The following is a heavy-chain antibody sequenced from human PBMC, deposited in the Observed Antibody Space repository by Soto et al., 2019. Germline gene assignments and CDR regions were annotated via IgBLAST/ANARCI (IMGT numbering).Heavy chain of an antibody. CDR2: IYWDDDK. J-gene: IGHJ4*02. D-gene: IGHD6-19*01. V-gene: IGHV2-5*02. Sequence: PTPGNPTPTPPLTRPFSRVSPTPRGVGVGWVPQPPGKALEWLALIYWDDDKRYSPSLKSRLTITKDTSKNQVVLTMTNMDPVDTATYYCARRRSGSGWLDYWGQGTLVTVSS. CDR3: ARRRSGSGWLDY. CDR1: RVSPTPRGVG.